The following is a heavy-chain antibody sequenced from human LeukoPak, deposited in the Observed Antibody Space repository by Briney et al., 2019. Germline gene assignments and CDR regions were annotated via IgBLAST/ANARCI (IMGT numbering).Heavy chain of an antibody. D-gene: IGHD3-16*01. CDR2: IYSSGST. CDR3: ARHGFGRGRGRYFDY. V-gene: IGHV4-39*01. J-gene: IGHJ4*02. Sequence: SETLSLTCTVSGGSISSSSYYWGWIRQPPGKGLEWIGSIYSSGSTYYNPSLKSRVTISVDTSKNQFSLKLSSVTAADTAVYYCARHGFGRGRGRYFDYWGQGTLVTVSS. CDR1: GGSISSSSYY.